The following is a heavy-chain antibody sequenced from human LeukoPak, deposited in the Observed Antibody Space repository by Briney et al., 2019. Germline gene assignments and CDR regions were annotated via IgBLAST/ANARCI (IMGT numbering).Heavy chain of an antibody. Sequence: GGSLRLSCAASGFTLTSYWMSWVRQVPGKGLEWVANTKKDGSEKNYVDSVKGRFTISRDNAKNSLYLQMNSLRAEDTAVYYCARRYYDFWSGYYRNLDSWGQGTLVTVSS. V-gene: IGHV3-7*01. CDR2: TKKDGSEK. CDR3: ARRYYDFWSGYYRNLDS. CDR1: GFTLTSYW. D-gene: IGHD3-3*01. J-gene: IGHJ4*02.